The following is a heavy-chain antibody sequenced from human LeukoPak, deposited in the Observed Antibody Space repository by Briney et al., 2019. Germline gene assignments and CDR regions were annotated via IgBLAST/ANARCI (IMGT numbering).Heavy chain of an antibody. V-gene: IGHV3-11*01. J-gene: IGHJ5*02. CDR2: ISSSGSTI. Sequence: GGSLRLSCAASGFTFSDYYMSWIRQAPGKGLEWVSYISSSGSTIYYADSVKGRFTISRDNAKNSLYLQMNSLRAEDTAVYYCAKCYDSSGPNNWFDPWGQGTLVTVSS. CDR3: AKCYDSSGPNNWFDP. CDR1: GFTFSDYY. D-gene: IGHD3-22*01.